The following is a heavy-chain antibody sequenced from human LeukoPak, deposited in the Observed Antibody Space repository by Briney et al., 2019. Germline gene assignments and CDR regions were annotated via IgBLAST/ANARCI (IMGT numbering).Heavy chain of an antibody. Sequence: ASVKVSCKASGYTFTSYDINWVRPATGQGLEWMGWMRPNSGNTRNTQKFQGRVTITRNTILSTAYIDLRSLRCPGTAVYYSARGGVGAIGDAFDIWGEGTMVTVSS. J-gene: IGHJ3*02. D-gene: IGHD1-26*01. CDR1: GYTFTSYD. CDR2: MRPNSGNT. CDR3: ARGGVGAIGDAFDI. V-gene: IGHV1-8*03.